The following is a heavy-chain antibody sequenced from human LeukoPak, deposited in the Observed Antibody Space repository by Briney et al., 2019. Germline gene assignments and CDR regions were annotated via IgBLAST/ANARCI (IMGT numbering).Heavy chain of an antibody. J-gene: IGHJ3*02. D-gene: IGHD3-10*01. Sequence: PGGSLRLSCAASGFTVSSNYMSWVRQAPGKGLEWVSVIYSGGSIYYADSVKGRFTISRDNSKNTLYLQMNSLRAEDTAVYYCARESFGELPFVIWGQGTMVTVSS. CDR3: ARESFGELPFVI. V-gene: IGHV3-66*01. CDR1: GFTVSSNY. CDR2: IYSGGSI.